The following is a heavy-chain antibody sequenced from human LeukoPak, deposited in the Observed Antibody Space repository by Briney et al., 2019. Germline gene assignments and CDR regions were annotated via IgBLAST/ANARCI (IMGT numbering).Heavy chain of an antibody. CDR3: ARGSVVTPDLFDY. V-gene: IGHV4-30-2*01. D-gene: IGHD2-21*02. CDR1: GGCISSGGYS. J-gene: IGHJ4*02. CDR2: IYHSGST. Sequence: KASQTLSLTCAVSGGCISSGGYSWSWIRQPPGKGLEWIGYIYHSGSTYYNPSLKSRVTISVDRSKNQFSLKLSSVTAADTAVYYCARGSVVTPDLFDYWGQGTLVTVSS.